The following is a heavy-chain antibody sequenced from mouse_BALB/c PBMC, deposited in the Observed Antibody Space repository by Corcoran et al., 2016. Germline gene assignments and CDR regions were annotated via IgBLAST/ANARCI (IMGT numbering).Heavy chain of an antibody. J-gene: IGHJ1*01. CDR3: ANWDWYFDV. D-gene: IGHD4-1*01. CDR2: IYPANGNT. Sequence: EVQLQQSGAELVKPGASVKLSCTASGFNIKDTYMHWVKQRPEQGLEWIGRIYPANGNTKYDPKFQGKATITADTSSNKAYLQLSSLTSEDTAVYYCANWDWYFDVWGAGTTVTVSS. V-gene: IGHV14-3*02. CDR1: GFNIKDTY.